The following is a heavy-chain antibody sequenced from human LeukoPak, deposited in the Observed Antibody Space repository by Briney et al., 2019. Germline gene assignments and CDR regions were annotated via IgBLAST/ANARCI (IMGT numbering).Heavy chain of an antibody. CDR1: GDSVSSNSAA. Sequence: SQTLSLTCAISGDSVSSNSAAWNWIWQSPSRGLEWLGRTYYRSKWYNDYAVSVKSRITINPDTSKNQFSLQLNSVTPEDTAVYYCAREGLLWFGEFPYCFDYWGQGTLVTVSS. CDR2: TYYRSKWYN. J-gene: IGHJ4*02. D-gene: IGHD3-10*01. CDR3: AREGLLWFGEFPYCFDY. V-gene: IGHV6-1*01.